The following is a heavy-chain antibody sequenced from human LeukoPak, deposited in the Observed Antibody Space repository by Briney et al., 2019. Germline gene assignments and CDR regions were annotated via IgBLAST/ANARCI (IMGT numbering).Heavy chain of an antibody. CDR2: MKQDGSEK. CDR1: GFTLSSYW. V-gene: IGHV3-7*05. CDR3: ARDDRYTSWN. Sequence: GGSLRLSCAASGFTLSSYWMSWLRQGPGKGLEWVANMKQDGSEKYYVDSVKGRFTISRDNAKNSLYLQMSSLRADDTAVYYCARDDRYTSWNWGQGTLVTVSS. J-gene: IGHJ4*02. D-gene: IGHD5-18*01.